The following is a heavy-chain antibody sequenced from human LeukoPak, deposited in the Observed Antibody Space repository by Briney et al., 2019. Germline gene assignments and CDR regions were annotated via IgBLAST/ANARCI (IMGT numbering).Heavy chain of an antibody. J-gene: IGHJ4*02. D-gene: IGHD1-7*01. V-gene: IGHV4-39*01. CDR1: GGSISSSYYY. CDR2: MYYSGST. Sequence: SETLSLTCTVSGGSISSSYYYWGWIRQPPGKGLEWIGTMYYSGSTHYNPSLKSRVTISIDTSKNQFSLKLSSVTAADTAVYYCARGIPDANWNYVFDYWGQGTLVTVSS. CDR3: ARGIPDANWNYVFDY.